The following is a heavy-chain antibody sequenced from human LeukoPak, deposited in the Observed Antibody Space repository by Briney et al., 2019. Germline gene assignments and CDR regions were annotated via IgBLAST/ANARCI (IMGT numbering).Heavy chain of an antibody. CDR1: GFTFSSYG. J-gene: IGHJ4*02. D-gene: IGHD3-22*01. CDR2: IKQDGSEK. V-gene: IGHV3-7*01. Sequence: GGSLRLSCAASGFTFSSYGMSWVRQAPGKGLEWVANIKQDGSEKYYVDSVKGRFTISRDNAKNSLYLQMNSLRAEDTAVYYCARDSSGYFDYWGQGTLVTVSS. CDR3: ARDSSGYFDY.